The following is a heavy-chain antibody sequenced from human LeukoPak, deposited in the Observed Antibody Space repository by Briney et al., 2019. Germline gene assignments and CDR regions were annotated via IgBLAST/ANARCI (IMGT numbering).Heavy chain of an antibody. V-gene: IGHV3-30*18. D-gene: IGHD2-15*01. CDR1: GFTFSSYA. CDR2: ISYDGLYK. CDR3: AKGEVAVVAASPEY. Sequence: GGSLRLSCAASGFTFSSYAMHRVRQSPGKGLEWVAVISYDGLYKYSADSVQDRFNISRDNSKNTLYLQMNSLRREDTALYYCAKGEVAVVAASPEYWGQGTLVTVSS. J-gene: IGHJ4*02.